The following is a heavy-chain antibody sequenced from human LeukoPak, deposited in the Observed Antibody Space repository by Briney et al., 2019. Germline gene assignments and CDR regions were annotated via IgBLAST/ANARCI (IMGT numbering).Heavy chain of an antibody. CDR1: GFTVSSNY. V-gene: IGHV3-53*04. D-gene: IGHD3-10*01. CDR3: ATAGSSELLWDYAMDV. J-gene: IGHJ6*02. CDR2: IYAGGST. Sequence: QAGGSLRLSCAASGFTVSSNYMSRVRQAPGKGLEWVSLIYAGGSTYYADAVKGRFTISRHNSKNTLHLQMNSLRVEDTAVYYCATAGSSELLWDYAMDVWGQGTTVTVSS.